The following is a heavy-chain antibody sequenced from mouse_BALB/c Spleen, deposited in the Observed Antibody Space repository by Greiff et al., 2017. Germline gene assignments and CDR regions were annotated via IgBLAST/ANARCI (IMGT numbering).Heavy chain of an antibody. CDR2: IRSKSNNYAT. D-gene: IGHD1-2*01. Sequence: EVHLVESGGGLVQPKGSLKLSCAASGFTFNTYAMNWVRQAPGKGLEWVARIRSKSNNYATYYADSVKDRFTISRDDSQSMLYLQMNNLKTEDTAMYYCVRHNSLLRPQGFAYWGQGTLVTVSA. CDR1: GFTFNTYA. CDR3: VRHNSLLRPQGFAY. J-gene: IGHJ3*01. V-gene: IGHV10-1*02.